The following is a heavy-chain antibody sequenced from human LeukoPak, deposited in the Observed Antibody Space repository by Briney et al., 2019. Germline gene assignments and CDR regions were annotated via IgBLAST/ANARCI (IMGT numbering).Heavy chain of an antibody. Sequence: ASVKVSCKASGYTFTSYDINWVRQATGQGLEWMGWMNPNSGNTGYAQKFQGRVTMTRNTSISTAYMELSSLRSKDTAVYYCARGRRLRGWYPNNWFDPWGQGTLVTVSS. CDR2: MNPNSGNT. V-gene: IGHV1-8*01. CDR3: ARGRRLRGWYPNNWFDP. CDR1: GYTFTSYD. J-gene: IGHJ5*02. D-gene: IGHD6-19*01.